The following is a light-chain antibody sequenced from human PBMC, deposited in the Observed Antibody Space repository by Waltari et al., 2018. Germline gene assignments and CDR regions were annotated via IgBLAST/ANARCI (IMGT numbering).Light chain of an antibody. V-gene: IGKV3-20*01. CDR2: DVS. J-gene: IGKJ1*01. CDR1: QSVGRT. Sequence: EIVLTQSPGTLSLSPGERATLSCRAGQSVGRTLVWYQQKPGQAPRLLIADVSRRATGIPDRFSGSGYGTDFSLTISRLEPEDFAVYYCQKYERLPATFGQGTTVEIK. CDR3: QKYERLPAT.